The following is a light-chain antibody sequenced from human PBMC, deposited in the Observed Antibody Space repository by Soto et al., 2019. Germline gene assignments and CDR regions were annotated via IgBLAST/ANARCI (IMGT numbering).Light chain of an antibody. J-gene: IGLJ1*01. Sequence: ALTQPASVSGSPGQSITISCTGTSSDVGGYNYVSWYQQHPGKAPKLMIYEVSNRPSGVSNRFSGSKSGNTASLTISGLQAEDEADYYCSSYTSSSTYVFGTGTKLTVL. CDR2: EVS. CDR3: SSYTSSSTYV. V-gene: IGLV2-14*01. CDR1: SSDVGGYNY.